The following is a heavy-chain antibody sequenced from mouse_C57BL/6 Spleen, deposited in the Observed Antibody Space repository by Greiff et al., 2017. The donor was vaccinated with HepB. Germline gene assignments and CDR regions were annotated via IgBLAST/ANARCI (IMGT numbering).Heavy chain of an antibody. Sequence: QQSGAELVKPGASVKLSCKASGYTFTSYWMHWVKQRPGQGLEWIGMIHPNSGSTNYNEKFKSKATLTVDKSSSTAYMQLSSLTSEDSAVYYCARSTVVVDYWGQGTTLTVTS. D-gene: IGHD1-1*01. CDR1: GYTFTSYW. V-gene: IGHV1-64*01. CDR3: ARSTVVVDY. J-gene: IGHJ2*01. CDR2: IHPNSGST.